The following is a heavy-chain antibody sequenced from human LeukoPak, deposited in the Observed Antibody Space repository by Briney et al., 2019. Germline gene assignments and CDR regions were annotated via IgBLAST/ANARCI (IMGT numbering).Heavy chain of an antibody. CDR2: ISYDGSNK. J-gene: IGHJ4*02. D-gene: IGHD5-24*01. Sequence: GGSLRLSCAASRFTFSSYAMHWVRQAPGKGLEWVAVISYDGSNKYYADSVKGRFTISRDNSKNTLFLEMNSLSAEDTAMYYCAKGDVFKLSGPLYFDXXGQGTLVTVSS. V-gene: IGHV3-30-3*01. CDR1: RFTFSSYA. CDR3: AKGDVFKLSGPLYFDX.